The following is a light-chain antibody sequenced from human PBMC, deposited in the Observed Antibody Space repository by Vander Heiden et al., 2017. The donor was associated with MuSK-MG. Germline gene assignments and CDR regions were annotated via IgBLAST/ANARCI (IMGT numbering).Light chain of an antibody. CDR1: SSDVGSYNL. V-gene: IGLV2-23*02. Sequence: QSALTQPASVSGSPGLSITISCTGTSSDVGSYNLVSWYQQHPGKAPKLIIYEVSKRPSGVSNRFSGSKSGNTASLTISGLQAEDEADYYCCSYAGSSTYVVFGGGTKLTVL. J-gene: IGLJ2*01. CDR2: EVS. CDR3: CSYAGSSTYVV.